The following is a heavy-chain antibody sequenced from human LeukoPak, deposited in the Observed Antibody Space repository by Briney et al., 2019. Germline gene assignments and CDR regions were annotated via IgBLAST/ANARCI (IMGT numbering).Heavy chain of an antibody. CDR2: INHSGST. CDR1: GGSFSGYY. J-gene: IGHJ6*03. D-gene: IGHD3-3*01. Sequence: PSETLSLTCAVYGGSFSGYYWSWIRQPPGKGLEWIGEINHSGSTNYNPSLKSRVTISVDTSKNQFSLKLSSVTAADTAVYYCARGNYDFQIYYYYYYMDVWGKGTTVTVSS. V-gene: IGHV4-34*01. CDR3: ARGNYDFQIYYYYYYMDV.